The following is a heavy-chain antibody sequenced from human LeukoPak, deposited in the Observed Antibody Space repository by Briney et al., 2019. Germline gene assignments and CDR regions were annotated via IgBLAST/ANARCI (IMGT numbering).Heavy chain of an antibody. D-gene: IGHD2-2*01. CDR2: INSDGSST. CDR3: ARAREYQLLYFDY. Sequence: PGGSLRLSCAASGFTFSSYWMHWVRQAPGKGLVWVSRINSDGSSTSYADSVKGRFTISRDNAKNTLYLQMNSLRAEDTAVYYCARAREYQLLYFDYWGQGTLVTVSS. J-gene: IGHJ4*02. CDR1: GFTFSSYW. V-gene: IGHV3-74*01.